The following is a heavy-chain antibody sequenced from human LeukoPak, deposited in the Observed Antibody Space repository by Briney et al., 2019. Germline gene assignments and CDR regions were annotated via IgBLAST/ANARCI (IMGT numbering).Heavy chain of an antibody. D-gene: IGHD3-10*01. CDR3: AGGSRYGLNYFDF. V-gene: IGHV3-11*04. Sequence: GGSLRLSCAASGFTFSDYYMNWIRQAPGKGLEWVSYISSSGGTIYYADSVKGRFTISRDNAKNSLYLHINSLRAEDTAVYYCAGGSRYGLNYFDFWGQGTLVTVSS. J-gene: IGHJ4*02. CDR2: ISSSGGTI. CDR1: GFTFSDYY.